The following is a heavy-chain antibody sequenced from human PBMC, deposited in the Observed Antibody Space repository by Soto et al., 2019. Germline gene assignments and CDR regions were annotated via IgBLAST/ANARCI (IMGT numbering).Heavy chain of an antibody. D-gene: IGHD5-12*01. J-gene: IGHJ5*02. Sequence: ASVKVSCKASGYTFTSYGISWVRQAPGQGLEWMGWISAYNGNTNYAQKLQGRVTMTTDTSTSTAYMELRSLRSDDTAVYYCARDKRDGYNLGPLDPWGQGTLVTVSS. CDR1: GYTFTSYG. CDR3: ARDKRDGYNLGPLDP. V-gene: IGHV1-18*01. CDR2: ISAYNGNT.